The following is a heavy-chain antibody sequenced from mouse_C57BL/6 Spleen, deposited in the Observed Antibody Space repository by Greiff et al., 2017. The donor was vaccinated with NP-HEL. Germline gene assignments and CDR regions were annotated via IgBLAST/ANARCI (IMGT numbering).Heavy chain of an antibody. J-gene: IGHJ3*01. CDR3: AREDSSGYVPFAY. V-gene: IGHV1-82*01. D-gene: IGHD3-2*02. Sequence: VQGVESGPELVKPGASVKISCKASGYAFSSSWMNWVKQRPGKGLEWIGRIYPGDGDTNYNGKFKGKATLTADKSSSTAYMQLSSLTSEDSSVYFCAREDSSGYVPFAYWGQGTLVTVSA. CDR2: IYPGDGDT. CDR1: GYAFSSSW.